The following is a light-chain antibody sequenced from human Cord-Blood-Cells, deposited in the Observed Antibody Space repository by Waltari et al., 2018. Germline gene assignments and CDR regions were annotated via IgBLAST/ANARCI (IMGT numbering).Light chain of an antibody. CDR3: QQYYSTPRT. V-gene: IGKV4-1*01. J-gene: IGKJ1*01. CDR2: WAS. CDR1: QSVLYSSNNKNY. Sequence: DIVMTQSPDSLAVSLGERATINCKSSQSVLYSSNNKNYLAWYQPKPGQPPKLLIYWASTRGSGVPDRFSGSGSGTDFTLTISSLQAEDVAVYYCQQYYSTPRTFGQWTKVEIK.